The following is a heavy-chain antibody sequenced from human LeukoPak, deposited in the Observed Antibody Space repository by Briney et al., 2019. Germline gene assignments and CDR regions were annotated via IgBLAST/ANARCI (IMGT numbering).Heavy chain of an antibody. Sequence: PSETLSLTYAVSGYSISSGYYWDWIRQPPGKGLEWIGRIYHSGNTYHNASLKSRVTISVDTSKNQFSLKLTSVTAADTAVFYCARQGSLGDYVGYWGQGTLVTVSS. CDR3: ARQGSLGDYVGY. D-gene: IGHD3-16*01. CDR1: GYSISSGYY. V-gene: IGHV4-38-2*01. CDR2: IYHSGNT. J-gene: IGHJ4*02.